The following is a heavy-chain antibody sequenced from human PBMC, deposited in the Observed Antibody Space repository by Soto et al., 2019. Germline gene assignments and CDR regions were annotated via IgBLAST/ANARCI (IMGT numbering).Heavy chain of an antibody. CDR3: ATLSLYSGSCYFYFQH. J-gene: IGHJ1*01. D-gene: IGHD1-26*01. V-gene: IGHV1-24*01. CDR2: FDPEDGET. Sequence: GASVKVSCKVSGYTLTELSMHWVRQAPGKGLEWMGGFDPEDGETIYAQKFQGRVTMTEDTSTDTAYMELSSLRSEDTAVYYCATLSLYSGSCYFYFQHWGQGTLVTVSS. CDR1: GYTLTELS.